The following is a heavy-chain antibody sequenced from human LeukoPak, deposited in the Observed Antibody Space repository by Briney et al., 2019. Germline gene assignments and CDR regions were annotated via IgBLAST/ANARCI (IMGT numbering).Heavy chain of an antibody. D-gene: IGHD3-22*01. J-gene: IGHJ4*02. CDR2: ISRSSSYI. Sequence: GGPLRLSCAASGFTFSSYSVSCVREAPGEGLEWFSSISRSSSYIYYPDSVKGRFTISRDNAKISLYLQMYSRRAQDTAVYYCARKSGSSAYSFDDWGQGTLVTVSS. V-gene: IGHV3-21*01. CDR1: GFTFSSYS. CDR3: ARKSGSSAYSFDD.